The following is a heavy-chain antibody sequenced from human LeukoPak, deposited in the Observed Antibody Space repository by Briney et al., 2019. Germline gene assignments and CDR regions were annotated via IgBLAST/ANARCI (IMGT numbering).Heavy chain of an antibody. CDR2: IYYSGST. V-gene: IGHV4-30-4*07. CDR3: PSLSGRDYYFDY. CDR1: GGSISSGGYS. J-gene: IGHJ4*02. D-gene: IGHD3-10*01. Sequence: PSQTLSLTCAVSGGSISSGGYSWSWIRQPPGKGLEWIGYIYYSGSTYYNPSLKSRVTISVDTAKNQFSLKLSSVTAADTAVYYCPSLSGRDYYFDYWGQGPLVPVSS.